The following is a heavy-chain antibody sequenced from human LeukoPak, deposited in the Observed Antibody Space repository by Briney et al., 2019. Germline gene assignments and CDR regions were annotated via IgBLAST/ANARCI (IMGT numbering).Heavy chain of an antibody. J-gene: IGHJ4*02. CDR3: ARDPTGCTNGVCYSQQPPFDY. V-gene: IGHV3-20*04. D-gene: IGHD2-8*01. Sequence: PGGSLRLSCAASGFTFDDYGMSWVRQAPGKGLEWVSGINWNGGSTGYADSVKGRFTISRDNAKNSLYLQMNSLRAEDAAVYYCARDPTGCTNGVCYSQQPPFDYWGQGTLVTVSS. CDR2: INWNGGST. CDR1: GFTFDDYG.